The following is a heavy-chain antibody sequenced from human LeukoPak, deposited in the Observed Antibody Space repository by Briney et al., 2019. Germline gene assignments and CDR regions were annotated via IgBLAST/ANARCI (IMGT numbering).Heavy chain of an antibody. D-gene: IGHD2-15*01. J-gene: IGHJ5*02. Sequence: SETLSLTCTVSGGSISSSSYYWGWIRQPPGKGLEWIGYIYYSGSTNYNPSLKSRVTISVDTSKNQFSLKLSSVTAADTAVYYCARVVVVVADHTNWFDPWGQGTLVTVSS. V-gene: IGHV4-61*05. CDR1: GGSISSSSYY. CDR2: IYYSGST. CDR3: ARVVVVVADHTNWFDP.